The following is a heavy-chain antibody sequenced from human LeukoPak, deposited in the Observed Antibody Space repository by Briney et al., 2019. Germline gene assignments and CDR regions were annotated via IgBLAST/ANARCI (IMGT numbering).Heavy chain of an antibody. Sequence: ASVKVSCKASGGTFSSYAISWVRQAPGQGLEWMGGIIPIFGTANYAQKFQGRVTITADESTSTAYMELSSLRSEDTAVYYCARPLWPCSGYYLYSYYYGMDVWGQGTTVTVSS. CDR1: GGTFSSYA. D-gene: IGHD3-22*01. CDR2: IIPIFGTA. CDR3: ARPLWPCSGYYLYSYYYGMDV. V-gene: IGHV1-69*01. J-gene: IGHJ6*02.